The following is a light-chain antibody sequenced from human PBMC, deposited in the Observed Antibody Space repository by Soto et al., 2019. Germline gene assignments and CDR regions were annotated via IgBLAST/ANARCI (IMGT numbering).Light chain of an antibody. CDR1: QSISSNF. Sequence: EIVLTQSPGTLSLSPGEGATLSCRASQSISSNFLAWYQQKRGQAPRLLIHGASNRATGIPDRFSGSGSGTDFTLTITRLEPEDFAVYYCQQRSNWPFTFGPGTKVDIK. J-gene: IGKJ3*01. CDR3: QQRSNWPFT. CDR2: GAS. V-gene: IGKV3D-20*02.